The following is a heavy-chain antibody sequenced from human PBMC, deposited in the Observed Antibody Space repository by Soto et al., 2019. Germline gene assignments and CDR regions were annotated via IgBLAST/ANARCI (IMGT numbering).Heavy chain of an antibody. J-gene: IGHJ4*02. CDR1: GFPFTTYG. Sequence: QVQLVESGGGVVQPGRSLRLSCAASGFPFTTYGMHWVREGPGKGLEWVAVISYDGSNRYYADSVKGRFTISRDNSKNTLYLQMNDLRPDDTALYYCVGGQYYFHYRGQGTLVTVSS. D-gene: IGHD3-10*01. CDR3: VGGQYYFHY. V-gene: IGHV3-30*03. CDR2: ISYDGSNR.